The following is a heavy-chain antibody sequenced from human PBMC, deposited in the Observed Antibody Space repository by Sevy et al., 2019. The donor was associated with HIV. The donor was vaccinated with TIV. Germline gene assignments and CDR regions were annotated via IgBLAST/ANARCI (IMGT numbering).Heavy chain of an antibody. CDR1: GFTFDDYT. CDR2: ISCNSGSI. J-gene: IGHJ4*02. Sequence: GGSLRLSCATSGFTFDDYTMHWVRQAPGKGLEWVSGISCNSGSIGYADSVKGRFTISRDNAKNSLYLQMNSLRAEDTALYYCAKDISGEGEGSYYIDYWGQGTQVTVSS. D-gene: IGHD3-10*01. V-gene: IGHV3-9*01. CDR3: AKDISGEGEGSYYIDY.